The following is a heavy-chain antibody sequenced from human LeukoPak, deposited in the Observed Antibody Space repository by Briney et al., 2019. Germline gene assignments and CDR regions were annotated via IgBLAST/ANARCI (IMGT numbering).Heavy chain of an antibody. J-gene: IGHJ6*02. D-gene: IGHD6-19*01. CDR1: GFNLNIYE. Sequence: GGSLRLSCTASGFNLNIYEMDWVRQAPGKGLEWVSYISSSGSSIYYADSVKGRFTISRDNAENSLNLQMNSLRAEDTAVYYCAREGQYSSGYSMDVWGQGTTVTVSS. V-gene: IGHV3-48*03. CDR2: ISSSGSSI. CDR3: AREGQYSSGYSMDV.